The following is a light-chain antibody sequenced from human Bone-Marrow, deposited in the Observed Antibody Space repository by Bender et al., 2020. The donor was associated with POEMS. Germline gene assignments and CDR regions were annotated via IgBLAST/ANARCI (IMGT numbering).Light chain of an antibody. CDR1: NIRSKS. CDR3: QVWHRDTEYAV. J-gene: IGLJ3*02. V-gene: IGLV3-21*02. CDR2: EDN. Sequence: SYVVTQSPSMSVAPGQTARITCGGDNIRSKSVQWYQQKSGQAPVLVVYEDNDRPSGIPERFSGSNSGNTATLTITEVEAGDEADYYCQVWHRDTEYAVFGGGTKLTVL.